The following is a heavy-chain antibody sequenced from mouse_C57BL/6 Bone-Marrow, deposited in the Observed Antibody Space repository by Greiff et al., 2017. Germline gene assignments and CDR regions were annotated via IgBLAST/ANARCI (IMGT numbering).Heavy chain of an antibody. J-gene: IGHJ1*03. V-gene: IGHV1-72*01. CDR1: GYTFTSYW. D-gene: IGHD1-1*01. Sequence: QVQLKQPGAELVKPGASVKLSCKASGYTFTSYWMHWVKQRPGRGLEWIGRIDPNSGGTKYNEKFKSKATLTVDKPSSTAYMQLSSLTSEDSAVYYCARVYGSSYWYFDVWGTGTTVTVSS. CDR2: IDPNSGGT. CDR3: ARVYGSSYWYFDV.